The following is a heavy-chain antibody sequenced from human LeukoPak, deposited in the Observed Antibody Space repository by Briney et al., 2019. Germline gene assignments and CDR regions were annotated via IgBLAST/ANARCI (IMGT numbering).Heavy chain of an antibody. D-gene: IGHD3-22*01. CDR2: ISYDGSNK. J-gene: IGHJ6*02. V-gene: IGHV3-30*04. CDR1: GFTFSSYA. Sequence: GSLRLSCAASGFTFSSYAMHWVRQAPGKGLEWVAVISYDGSNKYYADSVKGRFTISRDNSKNTLYLQMNSLRAEDTAVYYCARDYDSSGYNNPYYYYGMDVWGQGTTVTVSS. CDR3: ARDYDSSGYNNPYYYYGMDV.